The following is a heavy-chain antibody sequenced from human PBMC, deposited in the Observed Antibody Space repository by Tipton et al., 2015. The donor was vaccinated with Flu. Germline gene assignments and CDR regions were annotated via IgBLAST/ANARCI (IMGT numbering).Heavy chain of an antibody. CDR2: IYYSGST. CDR1: GGSISSYY. Sequence: LRLSCTVSGGSISSYYWSWIRQPPGKGLEWIGYIYYSGSTNYNPSLKSRVTISVDTSKNQFSLKLSSVTAADTAVYYCARDRPNYYYGMDVWGQGTTVTVSS. V-gene: IGHV4-59*01. CDR3: ARDRPNYYYGMDV. J-gene: IGHJ6*02.